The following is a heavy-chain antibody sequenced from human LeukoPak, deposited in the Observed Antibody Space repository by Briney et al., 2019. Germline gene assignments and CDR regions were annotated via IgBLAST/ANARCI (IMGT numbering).Heavy chain of an antibody. D-gene: IGHD3-22*01. V-gene: IGHV1-2*03. CDR3: ARDFFRSMYYYDSSGYSNRDY. CDR1: GYTFTGYY. Sequence: LGASVKVSCKTSGYTFTGYYMYWVRQAPGQGLEWMGWINPNSGGTNYAQKFQGRVTMTRDTSISTAYMELSRLRSDDTAVYYCARDFFRSMYYYDSSGYSNRDYWGQGTLVTVSS. J-gene: IGHJ4*02. CDR2: INPNSGGT.